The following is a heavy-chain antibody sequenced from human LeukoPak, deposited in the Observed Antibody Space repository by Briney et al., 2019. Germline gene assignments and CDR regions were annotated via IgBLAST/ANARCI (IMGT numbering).Heavy chain of an antibody. D-gene: IGHD4-23*01. V-gene: IGHV3-7*01. J-gene: IGHJ4*02. CDR2: IKQDGSEK. Sequence: SGGPLRLSCAASGFTFSSYWMSWVRQAPGKGLEWVANIKQDGSEKYYVDSVKGRFTISRDNAKNSLYLQMNSLRAEDTAVYYCASGTTAVYFDYWGQGTLVTVSS. CDR3: ASGTTAVYFDY. CDR1: GFTFSSYW.